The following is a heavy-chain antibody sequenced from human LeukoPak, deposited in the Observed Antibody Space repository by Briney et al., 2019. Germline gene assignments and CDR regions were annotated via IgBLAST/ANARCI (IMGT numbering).Heavy chain of an antibody. CDR3: ARDQSVGTTTRWDSFDY. CDR2: RRYDGSNK. CDR1: RYTCSSYG. V-gene: IGHV3-33*01. Sequence: GRSLRLSCAASRYTCSSYGMHWARQAPAKGRGWGAVRRYDGSNKYYADSVKGRFTISRDNSKNTLSLQMNSLRAEDTAVYYCARDQSVGTTTRWDSFDYWGQGTLVTVSS. D-gene: IGHD1-26*01. J-gene: IGHJ4*02.